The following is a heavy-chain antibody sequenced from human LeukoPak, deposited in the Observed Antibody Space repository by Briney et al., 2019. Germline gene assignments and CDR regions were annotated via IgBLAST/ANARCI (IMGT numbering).Heavy chain of an antibody. CDR3: ARDGELTYYYDSSGYYSPFGDY. Sequence: GGSLRLSCAASGFTFSSYWMHWVRQAPGKGLVWVSRINSDGSSTSYADSVKGRFTISRDNAKNTLYLQMNSLRAEGTAVYYCARDGELTYYYDSSGYYSPFGDYWGQGTLVTVSS. J-gene: IGHJ4*02. CDR2: INSDGSST. CDR1: GFTFSSYW. D-gene: IGHD3-22*01. V-gene: IGHV3-74*01.